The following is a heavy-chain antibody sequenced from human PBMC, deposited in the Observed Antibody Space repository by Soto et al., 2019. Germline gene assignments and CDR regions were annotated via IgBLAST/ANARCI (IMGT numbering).Heavy chain of an antibody. D-gene: IGHD2-2*01. V-gene: IGHV3-23*01. CDR2: ISGSGGST. CDR3: ASRYCSSTSCYPYYYGMDV. J-gene: IGHJ6*02. Sequence: QDGGSLGLGCAASGFTVSSYAMSWVRQAPGKGLEWVSAISGSGGSTYYADSVKGRFTISRDNSKNTLYLQMNSLRAEDTAIYYCASRYCSSTSCYPYYYGMDVWGQGTTVTVFS. CDR1: GFTVSSYA.